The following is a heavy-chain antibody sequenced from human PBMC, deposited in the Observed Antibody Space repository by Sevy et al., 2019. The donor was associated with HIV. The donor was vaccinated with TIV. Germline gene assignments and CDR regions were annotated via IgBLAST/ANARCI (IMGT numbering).Heavy chain of an antibody. Sequence: GGSLRLSCAASAFTFSAYGMHWVRQAPGKGLEWVSTIWYDGGKKYYADSVKGRFTISRDNSKNTLYLQMNSLRAEDTAVYYCVREGVPAAIGFDYWGQRTLVTDSS. D-gene: IGHD2-2*01. CDR2: IWYDGGKK. CDR3: VREGVPAAIGFDY. V-gene: IGHV3-33*01. J-gene: IGHJ4*02. CDR1: AFTFSAYG.